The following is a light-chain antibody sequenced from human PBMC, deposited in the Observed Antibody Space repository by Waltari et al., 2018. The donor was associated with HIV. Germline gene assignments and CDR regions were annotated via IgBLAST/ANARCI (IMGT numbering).Light chain of an antibody. V-gene: IGLV1-47*01. CDR1: SSNIGSNY. J-gene: IGLJ3*02. CDR3: AAWDDGLSGPV. Sequence: QSVLTQSPSASGTPGQRVTISCSGSSSNIGSNYVYWYQQLPGTAPKLLIYRTNQRPSGVPDRFSGSKSGTSASLAITGLRSEDEADYYCAAWDDGLSGPVFGGGTKLTVL. CDR2: RTN.